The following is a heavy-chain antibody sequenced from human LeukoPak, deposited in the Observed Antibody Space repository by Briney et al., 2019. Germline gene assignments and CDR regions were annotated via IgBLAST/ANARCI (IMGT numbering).Heavy chain of an antibody. CDR1: GGTFSSYA. D-gene: IGHD5-18*01. Sequence: SVKVSCKASGGTFSSYAISWVRQAPGQGLEWMGGIIPIFGTANYAQKFQGRVTITADESTSTAYMELSSLRSEDTAVYYCARYPGRGYSYGSNWFDPWGQGTLVTVSS. CDR3: ARYPGRGYSYGSNWFDP. V-gene: IGHV1-69*01. CDR2: IIPIFGTA. J-gene: IGHJ5*02.